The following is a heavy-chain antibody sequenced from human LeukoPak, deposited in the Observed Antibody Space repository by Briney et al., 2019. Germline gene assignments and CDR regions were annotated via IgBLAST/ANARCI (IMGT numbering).Heavy chain of an antibody. V-gene: IGHV1-69*13. D-gene: IGHD3-22*01. CDR2: IIPIFGTA. CDR1: GGTFSSYA. Sequence: GASVKVSCKASGGTFSSYAISWVRQAPGQGLEWMGGIIPIFGTANYAQKFQGRVTITADESTSTAYVELSSLRSEDTAVYYCARPALYYYDSSGYTLDYWGQGTLVTVSS. CDR3: ARPALYYYDSSGYTLDY. J-gene: IGHJ4*02.